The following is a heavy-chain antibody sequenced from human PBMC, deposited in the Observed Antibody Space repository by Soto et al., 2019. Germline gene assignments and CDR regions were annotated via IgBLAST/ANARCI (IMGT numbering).Heavy chain of an antibody. Sequence: QVTLKESGPVLVKPTETLTLTCTVSGLSLSNARMGVSWIRQPPGKALEWLAHIFSNDEKSYSTSLKSRLTISKHTSKSQVVLTMTNMDPVDTATYYFARFLSEWELLRYDAFDISGQGTMVTVSS. CDR1: GLSLSNARMG. CDR3: ARFLSEWELLRYDAFDI. V-gene: IGHV2-26*01. J-gene: IGHJ3*02. D-gene: IGHD1-26*01. CDR2: IFSNDEK.